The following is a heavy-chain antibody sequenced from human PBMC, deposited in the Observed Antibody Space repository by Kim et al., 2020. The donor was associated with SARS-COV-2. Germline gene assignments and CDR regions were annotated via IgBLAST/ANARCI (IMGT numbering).Heavy chain of an antibody. D-gene: IGHD2-15*01. V-gene: IGHV4-34*01. J-gene: IGHJ4*02. CDR3: ARGVAPDY. CDR1: GGSFSGYY. CDR2: INHSGST. Sequence: SETLSLTCAVYGGSFSGYYWSWIRQPPGKGLEWIGEINHSGSTNYNPSLKSRVTISVDTSKNQFSLKLSSVTAADTAVYYCARGVAPDYWGQGTLVTVSS.